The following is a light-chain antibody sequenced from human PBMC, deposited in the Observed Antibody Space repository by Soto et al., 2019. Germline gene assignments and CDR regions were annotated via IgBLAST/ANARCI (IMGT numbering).Light chain of an antibody. CDR3: QQYGSSPPTWT. Sequence: EIVLTQSPGTLSLSPGERATLSCRASQSVSSTYLAWYQQKPGQAPRLLIFGASSRATGIPDRFSGSESGTDFTLTISRLEPEDFAVYYCQQYGSSPPTWTFGQGTKV. J-gene: IGKJ1*01. V-gene: IGKV3-20*01. CDR1: QSVSSTY. CDR2: GAS.